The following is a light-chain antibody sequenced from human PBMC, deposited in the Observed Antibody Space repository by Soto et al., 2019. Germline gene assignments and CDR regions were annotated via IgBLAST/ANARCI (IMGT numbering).Light chain of an antibody. Sequence: QSVLTQPPSASGSPGQSVTISCTGTNCDVGTHNYVSWYQQYPGKAPKLLIYDVVKRPSGIPHRFSGSKSGNTASLTVSGLQADDEADYYCFSYAGGTTFVFGTGTKVTVL. CDR1: NCDVGTHNY. CDR2: DVV. J-gene: IGLJ1*01. CDR3: FSYAGGTTFV. V-gene: IGLV2-8*01.